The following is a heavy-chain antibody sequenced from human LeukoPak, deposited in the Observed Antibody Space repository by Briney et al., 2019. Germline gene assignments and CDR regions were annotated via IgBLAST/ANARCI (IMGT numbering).Heavy chain of an antibody. V-gene: IGHV4-4*07. D-gene: IGHD3-3*01. CDR2: IYTSGST. Sequence: PSETLSLTCTVSGVSISSSYWNWIRQPAGKGLEWIGRIYTSGSTNFNPSLKSRVTMSVDTSKNQFSLKLSSVTAADTAVYYCARGGVVTQPGYFQHWGQGTLVTVSS. CDR1: GVSISSSY. CDR3: ARGGVVTQPGYFQH. J-gene: IGHJ1*01.